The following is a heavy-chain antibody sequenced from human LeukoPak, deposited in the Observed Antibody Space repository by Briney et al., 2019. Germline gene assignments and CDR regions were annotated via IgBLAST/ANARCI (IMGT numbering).Heavy chain of an antibody. CDR1: GYSISSGYY. V-gene: IGHV4-38-2*01. D-gene: IGHD2-2*01. CDR2: IYHSGST. CDR3: VMPPLYCSSTSCYFAY. J-gene: IGHJ4*02. Sequence: PSETLSLTCAVSGYSISSGYYWGWIRQPPGKGLEWIGSIYHSGSTYYNPSLKSRVTISVDTSKNQFSLKLSSVTAADTAVYYCVMPPLYCSSTSCYFAYWGQGTLVTVSS.